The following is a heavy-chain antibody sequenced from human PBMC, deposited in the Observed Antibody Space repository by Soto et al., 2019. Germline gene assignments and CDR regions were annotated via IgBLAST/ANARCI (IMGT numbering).Heavy chain of an antibody. D-gene: IGHD3-10*01. V-gene: IGHV3-30-3*01. CDR3: ARDKDSLWSSDFDY. Sequence: GGSLRLSCAASGFTFSSYAMHWVRQAPGKGLEWVAVISYDGSNKYYADSVKGRFTISRDNSKNTLYLQMNSLRAEDTAVYYCARDKDSLWSSDFDYWGQGTLVTVSS. CDR2: ISYDGSNK. J-gene: IGHJ4*02. CDR1: GFTFSSYA.